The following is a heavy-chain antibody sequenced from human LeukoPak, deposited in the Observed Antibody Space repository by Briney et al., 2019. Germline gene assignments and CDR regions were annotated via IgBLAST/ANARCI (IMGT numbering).Heavy chain of an antibody. V-gene: IGHV4-34*01. D-gene: IGHD3-3*01. CDR2: INHSGST. CDR1: GGSFSGYY. J-gene: IGHJ4*02. CDR3: ARGPRTYYDFWSGYYTGKPVYFDY. Sequence: SETLSLTCAVYGGSFSGYYWSWIRQPPGKGLEWIGEINHSGSTNYNPSLKSRVTISVDTSKNQFSLKLSSVTAGDTAVCYCARGPRTYYDFWSGYYTGKPVYFDYWGQGTLVTVSS.